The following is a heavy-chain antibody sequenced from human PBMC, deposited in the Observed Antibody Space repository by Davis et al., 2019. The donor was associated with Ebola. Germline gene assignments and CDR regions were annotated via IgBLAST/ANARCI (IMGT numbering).Heavy chain of an antibody. D-gene: IGHD2-8*02. CDR3: ARESYCTGGVCYYRY. Sequence: GESLKISCKGSGYSFTSYWIGWVRQMPGKGLEWMGIIYPGDSDTRYSTSFQCQVTISADKSIRTAYLQWSSLKASDTAMYYCARESYCTGGVCYYRYWGQGTLVTVSS. J-gene: IGHJ4*02. V-gene: IGHV5-51*01. CDR2: IYPGDSDT. CDR1: GYSFTSYW.